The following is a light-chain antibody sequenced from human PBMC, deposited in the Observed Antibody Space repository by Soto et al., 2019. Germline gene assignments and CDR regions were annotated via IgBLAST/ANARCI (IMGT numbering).Light chain of an antibody. Sequence: QSALTQPASVSGSPGQSITISCTGTSSDVGGYNYVSWYQQHPGKAPKVMIYEVSNRPSGVSNRFSGSKSGSTASLTISGLQAEDEADYYCSSYTSSSTGVFGGGTKLTVL. CDR3: SSYTSSSTGV. CDR2: EVS. J-gene: IGLJ3*02. CDR1: SSDVGGYNY. V-gene: IGLV2-14*01.